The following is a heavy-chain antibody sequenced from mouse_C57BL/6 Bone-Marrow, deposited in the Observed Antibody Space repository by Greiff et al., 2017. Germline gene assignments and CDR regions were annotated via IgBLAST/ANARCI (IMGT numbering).Heavy chain of an antibody. J-gene: IGHJ2*01. CDR2: IDPSDSYT. CDR1: GYTFTSYW. Sequence: QVQLQQPGAELVMPGASVKLSCKASGYTFTSYWMHWVMQRPGQGLEWIGEIDPSDSYTNYNQKFKGKSTLTVDKSSSTAYMQLSSLTSEDSAVYDCAREGILRSFDYWGQGTTLTVSS. D-gene: IGHD1-1*01. CDR3: AREGILRSFDY. V-gene: IGHV1-69*01.